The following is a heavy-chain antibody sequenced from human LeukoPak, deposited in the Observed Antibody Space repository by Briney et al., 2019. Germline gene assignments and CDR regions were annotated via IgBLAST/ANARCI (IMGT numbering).Heavy chain of an antibody. CDR3: ARPSESDYYYMDV. J-gene: IGHJ6*03. CDR2: ISPNSGGT. V-gene: IGHV1-2*02. Sequence: GASVKVSCKASGYTFTGYYIHWVRQAPGQGLEWMGWISPNSGGTNYAQKFQGRVTMTRDTSISTAYMELSRLRSDDTAVYYCARPSESDYYYMDVWGKGTTVTISS. D-gene: IGHD1-14*01. CDR1: GYTFTGYY.